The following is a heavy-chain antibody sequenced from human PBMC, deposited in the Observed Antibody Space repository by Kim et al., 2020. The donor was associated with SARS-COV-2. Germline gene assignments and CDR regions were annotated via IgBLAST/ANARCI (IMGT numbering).Heavy chain of an antibody. Sequence: SETLSLTCTVSGGCISSGDYYWSWIRQPPGKGLEWIGYIYYSGSTYYNPSLKSRVTISVDTSKNQFSLKLSSVTAADTAVYYCARDGINYYGSGSYYNAIGGFDYWGQGTLVTVSS. CDR2: IYYSGST. V-gene: IGHV4-30-4*01. D-gene: IGHD3-10*01. CDR3: ARDGINYYGSGSYYNAIGGFDY. CDR1: GGCISSGDYY. J-gene: IGHJ4*02.